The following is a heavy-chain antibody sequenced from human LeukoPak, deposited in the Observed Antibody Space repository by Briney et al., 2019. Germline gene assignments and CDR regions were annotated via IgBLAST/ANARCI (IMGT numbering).Heavy chain of an antibody. D-gene: IGHD6-13*01. J-gene: IGHJ6*03. CDR2: ISGSGGST. Sequence: AESLRLSCTASGFTFSSYAMSWVRQAPGKGLEWVSDISGSGGSTYNADSVKGLVTIFSANSKNSLFLQINRLRAEDTAVYYCAKDLSEQQLALYYYYYLDVWGKGTTVTVSS. CDR1: GFTFSSYA. V-gene: IGHV3-23*01. CDR3: AKDLSEQQLALYYYYYLDV.